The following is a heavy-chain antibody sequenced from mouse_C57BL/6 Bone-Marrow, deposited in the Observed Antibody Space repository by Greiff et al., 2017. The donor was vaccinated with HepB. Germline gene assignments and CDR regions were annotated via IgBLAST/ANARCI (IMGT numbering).Heavy chain of an antibody. V-gene: IGHV5-6*01. CDR2: ISSGGSYT. CDR1: GFTFSSYG. CDR3: ARRKGRWYFDV. Sequence: VQLQQSGGDLVKPGGSLKLSCAASGFTFSSYGMSWVRQTPDKRLEWVATISSGGSYTYYPDSVKGRFTISRDNAKNTLYLQLSSLKSEDTAMYYCARRKGRWYFDVGGTGTTVTVSA. J-gene: IGHJ1*03.